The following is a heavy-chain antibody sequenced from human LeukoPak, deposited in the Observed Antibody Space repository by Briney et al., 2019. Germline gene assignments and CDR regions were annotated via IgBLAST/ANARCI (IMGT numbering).Heavy chain of an antibody. J-gene: IGHJ4*02. Sequence: GGSLRLSCAASGFTFSSYGMHWVRQAPGKGLEWVAFIRYDGSNKYYADSVKGRFTISRDNSKNTLYLQMNSLRAEDTAVYYCAKDLAEWEPLVPYACDYWGQGTLVTVSS. V-gene: IGHV3-30*02. CDR3: AKDLAEWEPLVPYACDY. D-gene: IGHD1-26*01. CDR1: GFTFSSYG. CDR2: IRYDGSNK.